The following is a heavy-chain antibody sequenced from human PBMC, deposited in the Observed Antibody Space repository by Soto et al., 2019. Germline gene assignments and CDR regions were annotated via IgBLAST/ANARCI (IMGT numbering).Heavy chain of an antibody. J-gene: IGHJ4*02. D-gene: IGHD4-17*01. CDR2: IYYSGST. Sequence: QVQLQESGPGLVKPSQTLSLTCTVSGGSISSGGYYWSWIRQHPGKGLEWIGYIYYSGSTYYNPSLKSRVTISVDTSKNQFSLKLSSVTAADTAVYYCARDVRTTVTTDYFDYWGQGTLVTVSS. V-gene: IGHV4-31*03. CDR3: ARDVRTTVTTDYFDY. CDR1: GGSISSGGYY.